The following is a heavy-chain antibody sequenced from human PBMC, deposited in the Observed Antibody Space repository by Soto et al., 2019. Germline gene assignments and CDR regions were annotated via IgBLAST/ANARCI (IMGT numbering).Heavy chain of an antibody. CDR3: ARQAYSGSYSRGGFDY. V-gene: IGHV4-59*08. D-gene: IGHD1-26*01. CDR2: IYYSGST. J-gene: IGHJ4*02. CDR1: GGSISSYY. Sequence: QVQLQESGPGLVKPSETLSLTCTVSGGSISSYYWSWIRQPPGKGLEWIGYIYYSGSTNYNPSLKRRLTTSVETTKNKFSLKLSSVTAAETAVYYCARQAYSGSYSRGGFDYWGQGTLVTVSS.